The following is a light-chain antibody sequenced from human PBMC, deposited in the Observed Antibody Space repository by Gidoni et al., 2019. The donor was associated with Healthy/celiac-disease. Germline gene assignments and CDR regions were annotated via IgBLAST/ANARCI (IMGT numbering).Light chain of an antibody. CDR1: KSISSY. V-gene: IGKV1-39*01. CDR2: SAS. J-gene: IGKJ1*01. CDR3: KQSYRTPWT. Sequence: IQLTQSPSSLSASVGDRGTITCLASKSISSYVNWYQQKPGKSPQLLIYSASSLQSGVPSRFSGSGSGTDFTLTISSLQPEDFATYYCKQSYRTPWTFXXXTKVEIK.